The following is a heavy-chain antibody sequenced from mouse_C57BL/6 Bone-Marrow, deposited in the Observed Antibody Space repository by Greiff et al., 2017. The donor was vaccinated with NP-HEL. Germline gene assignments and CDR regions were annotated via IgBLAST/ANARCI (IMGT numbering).Heavy chain of an antibody. CDR2: ISGGGGNT. D-gene: IGHD2-5*01. J-gene: IGHJ2*01. Sequence: EVMLVESGGGLVKPGGSLKLSCAASGFTFSSYTMSWVRQTPEKRLEWVATISGGGGNTYYPDSVKGRFTISRDNAKNTLYLQMSSLRSEDTALYYCARSIYSNYGDRYYFDYWGQGTTLTVSS. CDR3: ARSIYSNYGDRYYFDY. V-gene: IGHV5-9*01. CDR1: GFTFSSYT.